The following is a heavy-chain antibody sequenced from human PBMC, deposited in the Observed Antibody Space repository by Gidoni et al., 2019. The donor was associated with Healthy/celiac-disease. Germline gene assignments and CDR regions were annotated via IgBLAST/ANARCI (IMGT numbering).Heavy chain of an antibody. J-gene: IGHJ6*02. CDR1: GFTFSRYA. D-gene: IGHD5-12*01. CDR2: ISYDGSNK. V-gene: IGHV3-30-3*01. CDR3: ARCRKRLRLLCGMDV. Sequence: QVQLVESGGGVVQPGRSLILSCAASGFTFSRYAMHWVRQAPGKGLEWVAVISYDGSNKYYADSVKGRFTISRDNSKNTLYLQMNSLRAEDTAVYYCARCRKRLRLLCGMDVWGQGTTVTVSS.